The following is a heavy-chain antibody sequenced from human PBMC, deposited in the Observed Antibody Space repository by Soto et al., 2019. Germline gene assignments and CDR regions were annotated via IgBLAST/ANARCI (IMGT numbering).Heavy chain of an antibody. CDR1: GGSISSGGYS. V-gene: IGHV4-30-2*01. J-gene: IGHJ3*02. D-gene: IGHD2-15*01. CDR2: IYHSGST. Sequence: QLQLQESGSGLVKPSQTLSLTCAVSGGSISSGGYSWSWIRQPPGKGLEWIGYIYHSGSTYYNPSLKGRVTLSVDRSKNQFSLKVSSVTAADKAVYYCARVRCSGGSCSDAFDIRGQGKMVTVSS. CDR3: ARVRCSGGSCSDAFDI.